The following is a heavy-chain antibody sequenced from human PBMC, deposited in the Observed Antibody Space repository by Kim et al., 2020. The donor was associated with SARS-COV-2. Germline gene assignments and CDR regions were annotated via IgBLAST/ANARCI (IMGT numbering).Heavy chain of an antibody. J-gene: IGHJ4*02. CDR2: IYYSGST. CDR1: GGSISSYY. CDR3: ASVQHGSGSYY. Sequence: SETLSLTCTVSGGSISSYYWSWIRQPPGKGLEWIGYIYYSGSTNYNPSLKSRVTISVDTSKNQFSLKLSSVTAADTAVYYCASVQHGSGSYYWGQGTLVTVSS. V-gene: IGHV4-59*01. D-gene: IGHD3-10*01.